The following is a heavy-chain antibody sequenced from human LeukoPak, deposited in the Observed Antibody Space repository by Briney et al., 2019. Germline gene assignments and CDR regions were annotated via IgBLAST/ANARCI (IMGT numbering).Heavy chain of an antibody. V-gene: IGHV3-48*04. J-gene: IGHJ3*02. D-gene: IGHD6-6*01. CDR3: ARPRAYSSSLHDAFDN. CDR1: GFTFSSYS. CDR2: ISRSSTTT. Sequence: PGGSLRLSCAASGFTFSSYSMNWVRQAPGKGLEWVSYISRSSTTTHYADSVKGRFTISRDNAKNSLYLQMNSLRAEDTAVYYCARPRAYSSSLHDAFDNWGQGTMVTVSS.